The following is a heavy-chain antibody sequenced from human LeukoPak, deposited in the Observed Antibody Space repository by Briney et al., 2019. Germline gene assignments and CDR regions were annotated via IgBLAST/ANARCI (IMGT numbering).Heavy chain of an antibody. Sequence: SETLSLTCTISGGSVSDYYWSWIRQSPGKGLEWIGYIYHTGSTNYNPSLKSRVTISVDTSKNQFSLKLSSVTAADTAVYYCARAFNWGSYDFDYWGQGTLVTVSS. V-gene: IGHV4-59*02. J-gene: IGHJ4*02. D-gene: IGHD7-27*01. CDR3: ARAFNWGSYDFDY. CDR2: IYHTGST. CDR1: GGSVSDYY.